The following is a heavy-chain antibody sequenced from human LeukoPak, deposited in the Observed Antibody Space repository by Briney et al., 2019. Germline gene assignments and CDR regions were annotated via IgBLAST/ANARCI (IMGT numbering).Heavy chain of an antibody. V-gene: IGHV4-4*02. Sequence: PSETLSLTCTVSGGSISSSYWWSWVRQPPGKGLEWIGEVYHSGSTNYNPSLKSRVTISIDTSKNQFSLKLSSVTAADTAVYYCARGIYCSGGSCPFDYWGQGTLVTVSS. CDR3: ARGIYCSGGSCPFDY. D-gene: IGHD2-15*01. J-gene: IGHJ4*02. CDR2: VYHSGST. CDR1: GGSISSSYW.